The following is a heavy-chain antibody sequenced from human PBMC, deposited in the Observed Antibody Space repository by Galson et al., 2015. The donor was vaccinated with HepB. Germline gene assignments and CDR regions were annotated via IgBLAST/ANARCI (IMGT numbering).Heavy chain of an antibody. J-gene: IGHJ4*02. Sequence: SLRLSCAASGFTFSDYWMHWVRQAPGKGLVWVSRIYNDGTITNYADSVKGRFTISRDNAKSTLFLQMHNLRVEDTAVYYCATEGYRLIDYWGQGTLVTVSS. V-gene: IGHV3-74*01. D-gene: IGHD5-18*01. CDR1: GFTFSDYW. CDR3: ATEGYRLIDY. CDR2: IYNDGTIT.